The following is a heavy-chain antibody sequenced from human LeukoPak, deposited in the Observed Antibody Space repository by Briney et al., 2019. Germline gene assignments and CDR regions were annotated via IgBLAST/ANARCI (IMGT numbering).Heavy chain of an antibody. CDR2: IHYSGST. D-gene: IGHD3-10*01. V-gene: IGHV4-59*01. Sequence: SETLSLTCTVSGGSMSSYYWSWIRQPPGKGLEWIGYIHYSGSTKYNPSLRSRVTISVDTSKNQFSLKVTSVTAADTAIYYCAREAVAGGSGSNYYYYGVDVWGQGTTVTVSS. J-gene: IGHJ6*02. CDR3: AREAVAGGSGSNYYYYGVDV. CDR1: GGSMSSYY.